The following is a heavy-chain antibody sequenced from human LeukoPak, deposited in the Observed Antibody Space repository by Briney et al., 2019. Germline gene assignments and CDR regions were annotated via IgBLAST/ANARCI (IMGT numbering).Heavy chain of an antibody. Sequence: SETLSLTCTVSGGSISSGGYYWSWIRQHPGKGLEWIGYIYYSGSTYYNPSLKSRVTISVDTSKNQFSLKLSSVTAADTAVYYCASHLSGVYDYVWGSYPPLAFDIWGQGTMVTVSS. CDR1: GGSISSGGYY. CDR2: IYYSGST. D-gene: IGHD3-16*02. CDR3: ASHLSGVYDYVWGSYPPLAFDI. J-gene: IGHJ3*02. V-gene: IGHV4-31*03.